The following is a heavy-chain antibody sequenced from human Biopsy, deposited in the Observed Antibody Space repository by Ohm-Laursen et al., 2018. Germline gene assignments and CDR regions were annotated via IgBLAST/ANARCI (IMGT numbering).Heavy chain of an antibody. Sequence: SVNVSCKVSGYKFTSYGMSWVRQAPGQGFEWMGRISGYNGNTNYAQKFQGRITMTIDAATSTGYMDLRSLKSDDTAVYYCARIAAAGWDDYWGQGTLVTVSS. CDR2: ISGYNGNT. J-gene: IGHJ4*02. CDR3: ARIAAAGWDDY. CDR1: GYKFTSYG. V-gene: IGHV1-18*01. D-gene: IGHD6-25*01.